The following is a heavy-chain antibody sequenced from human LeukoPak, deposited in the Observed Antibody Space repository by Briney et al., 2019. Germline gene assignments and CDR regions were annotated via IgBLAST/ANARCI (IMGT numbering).Heavy chain of an antibody. V-gene: IGHV3-21*01. Sequence: GGSLRLSCAASGFTFSSYSMNWVRQAPGKGLEWVSSISSSSSYIYYADSVKGRFTISRDNAKNSLYLQMNSLRAEDTAVYYCARDEYSSSFNWFDPWGQGTLVTVSA. CDR3: ARDEYSSSFNWFDP. D-gene: IGHD6-6*01. CDR1: GFTFSSYS. J-gene: IGHJ5*02. CDR2: ISSSSSYI.